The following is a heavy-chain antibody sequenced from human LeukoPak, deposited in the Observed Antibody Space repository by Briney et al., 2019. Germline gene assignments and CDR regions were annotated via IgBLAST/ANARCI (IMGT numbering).Heavy chain of an antibody. CDR1: GFTVSSNY. CDR2: IYSGGST. J-gene: IGHJ4*02. Sequence: GGSLRLSCAASGFTVSSNYMSWVRQAPGKGLEWVSVIYSGGSTYYADSVKGRFTISRDNSKNTLYLQMNSLRAEDTAVYYCARERQWLALDYWGQGTLVTVSS. V-gene: IGHV3-53*05. D-gene: IGHD6-19*01. CDR3: ARERQWLALDY.